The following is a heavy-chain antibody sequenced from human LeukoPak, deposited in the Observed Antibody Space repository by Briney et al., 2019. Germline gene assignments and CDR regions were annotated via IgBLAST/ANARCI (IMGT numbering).Heavy chain of an antibody. V-gene: IGHV4-39*01. CDR3: ARLVGSFNDAFDI. D-gene: IGHD1-26*01. Sequence: SQTLSLTCTVSGGSISSSSYYWGWIRQPPGKGLEWIGSIYYSGSTYYNPSLKSRVTISVDTSKNQFSLKLSSVTAADTAVYYCARLVGSFNDAFDIWGQGTMVTVSS. CDR2: IYYSGST. J-gene: IGHJ3*02. CDR1: GGSISSSSYY.